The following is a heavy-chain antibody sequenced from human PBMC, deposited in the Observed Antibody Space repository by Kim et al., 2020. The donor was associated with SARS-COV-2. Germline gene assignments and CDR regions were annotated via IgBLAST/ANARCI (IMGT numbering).Heavy chain of an antibody. Sequence: ASVKVSCKVSGYTLTELSMHWVRQAPGKGLEWMGGFDPEDGETIYAQKFQGRVTMTEDTSTDTAYMELSSLRSEDTAVYYCATGAWGIAAPGTGKNWFDPWGQGTLVTVSS. CDR1: GYTLTELS. V-gene: IGHV1-24*01. CDR3: ATGAWGIAAPGTGKNWFDP. J-gene: IGHJ5*02. D-gene: IGHD6-13*01. CDR2: FDPEDGET.